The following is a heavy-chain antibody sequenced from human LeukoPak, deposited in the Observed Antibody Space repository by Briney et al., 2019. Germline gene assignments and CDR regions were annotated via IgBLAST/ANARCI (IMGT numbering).Heavy chain of an antibody. CDR3: ARHQEATVVTPGGWFDP. Sequence: SETKSLTCSVSGGSFSGYYWSWFRQPPGKGLEWIGEINHSGSTNYNPSLKSRVTISVDTSKNQFSLKLSSVTAADTAVYYCARHQEATVVTPGGWFDPWGQGTLVTVSS. D-gene: IGHD4-23*01. J-gene: IGHJ5*02. CDR1: GGSFSGYY. CDR2: INHSGST. V-gene: IGHV4-34*01.